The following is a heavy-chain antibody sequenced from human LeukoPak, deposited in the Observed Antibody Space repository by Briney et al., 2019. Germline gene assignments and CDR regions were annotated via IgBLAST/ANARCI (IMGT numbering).Heavy chain of an antibody. CDR3: ARPRDYGANSGWYFDL. J-gene: IGHJ2*01. Sequence: GRSLRLSCAASGFTFSNYAMHWVRQAPGKGLEWVAVISYDGSLKFYADSVKGRFTISRDNSKNTLYLQMNSLRAEDTAVYHCARPRDYGANSGWYFDLWGRGTLVTVSS. D-gene: IGHD4-23*01. CDR1: GFTFSNYA. CDR2: ISYDGSLK. V-gene: IGHV3-30-3*01.